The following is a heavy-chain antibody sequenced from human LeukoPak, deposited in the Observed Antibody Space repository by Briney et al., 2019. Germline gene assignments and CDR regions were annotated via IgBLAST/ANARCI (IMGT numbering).Heavy chain of an antibody. CDR3: ARRNSGSPY. CDR1: GFTLSSYW. CDR2: IKQDGSEK. D-gene: IGHD1-26*01. Sequence: GSLRLSCAASGFTLSSYWMSWVRQAPGKGLEWVANIKQDGSEKYYVDSVKGRFTISRDNAKNSLYLQMNSLRAEDTAVYYCARRNSGSPYWGQGTLVTVSS. V-gene: IGHV3-7*01. J-gene: IGHJ4*02.